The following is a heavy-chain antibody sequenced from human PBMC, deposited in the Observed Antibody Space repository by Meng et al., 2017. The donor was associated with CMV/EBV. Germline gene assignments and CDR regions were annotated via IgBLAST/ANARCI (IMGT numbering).Heavy chain of an antibody. J-gene: IGHJ6*02. Sequence: GGSLRLSCAASGFTFSSYAMHWVRQAPGKGLEWVAVISYDGSNKYYADSVKGRFTISGDNSKNTLYLQMNSLRAEDTAVYYCARDQKNYDFWSGYYFRGYYYYYYGMDVWGQGTTVTVSS. CDR2: ISYDGSNK. CDR3: ARDQKNYDFWSGYYFRGYYYYYYGMDV. D-gene: IGHD3-3*01. V-gene: IGHV3-30*04. CDR1: GFTFSSYA.